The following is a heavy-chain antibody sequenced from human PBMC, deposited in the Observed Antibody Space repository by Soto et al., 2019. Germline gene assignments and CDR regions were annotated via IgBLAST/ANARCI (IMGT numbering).Heavy chain of an antibody. CDR1: GFTFTTYA. V-gene: IGHV3-23*01. J-gene: IGHJ6*02. Sequence: EVQLLESGGGLIQPGGSLRLSCAASGFTFTTYAMSWVRQAPGKGLEWVSAISDSGGSTYYADSVKGRFTISRDNSRDTLYLQMNSLRAEDTAVYYCAKDGVGYCTSTGCYRHYYYGMDVWGQGATVTVSS. CDR3: AKDGVGYCTSTGCYRHYYYGMDV. D-gene: IGHD2-2*02. CDR2: ISDSGGST.